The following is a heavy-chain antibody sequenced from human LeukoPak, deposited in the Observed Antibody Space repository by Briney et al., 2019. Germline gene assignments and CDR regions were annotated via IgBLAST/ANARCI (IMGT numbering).Heavy chain of an antibody. D-gene: IGHD3-22*01. Sequence: ASVKVSCKASGYTFTSYYMHWVRQAPGQGLEWMGIINPSGGSTSYAQKFQSRVTMTRDTSTSTVYMELSSLRSEDTAVYYCAREGYYYDSSGYLDYWGQGTLVTVSS. CDR3: AREGYYYDSSGYLDY. CDR1: GYTFTSYY. V-gene: IGHV1-46*01. J-gene: IGHJ4*02. CDR2: INPSGGST.